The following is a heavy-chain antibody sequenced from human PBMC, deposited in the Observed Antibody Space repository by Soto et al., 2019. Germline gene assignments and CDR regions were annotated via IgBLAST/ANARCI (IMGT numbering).Heavy chain of an antibody. V-gene: IGHV3-73*02. Sequence: EVELVESGGGLVQPGGSLKLSCAASGFSLSGSFIHWVRQASGKGPEWVGRIASRAHNYATAYGTSVQGRFTVSRDDSLNTAYLQMNALKTEDTAVYFCAGLMDTIFERFDYWGRGILVTVSA. CDR1: GFSLSGSF. D-gene: IGHD5-18*01. CDR2: IASRAHNYAT. CDR3: AGLMDTIFERFDY. J-gene: IGHJ4*02.